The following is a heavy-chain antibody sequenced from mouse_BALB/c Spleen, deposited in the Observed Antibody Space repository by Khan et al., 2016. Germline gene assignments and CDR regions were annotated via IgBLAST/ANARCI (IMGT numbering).Heavy chain of an antibody. Sequence: DLVKPGASVKLSCKAAGYTFTSYWINWIKQRPGQGLEWIGRIAPGSGSTYYNEMFKGKATLTVDTSSSTAYIQLSSLSSEDSAVDFSARERGMIAWFAYWCQGTLVTVSA. CDR2: IAPGSGST. V-gene: IGHV1S41*01. J-gene: IGHJ3*01. D-gene: IGHD2-3*01. CDR1: GYTFTSYW. CDR3: ARERGMIAWFAY.